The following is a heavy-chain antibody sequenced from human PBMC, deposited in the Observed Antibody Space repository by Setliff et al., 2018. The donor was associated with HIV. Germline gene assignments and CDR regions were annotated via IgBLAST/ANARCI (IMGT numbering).Heavy chain of an antibody. V-gene: IGHV1-46*01. J-gene: IGHJ4*02. D-gene: IGHD3-10*01. CDR3: ARGGYHGFGSYGDY. CDR1: GFTFSTYA. CDR2: LNPSGDST. Sequence: GGSLRLSCAASGFTFSTYAMHWVRQAPVKGLEWMGILNPSGDSTAYAQKFQGRVTMTRDTSTSTVYMELSSLKSDDTAVYYCARGGYHGFGSYGDYWGQGTLVTVSS.